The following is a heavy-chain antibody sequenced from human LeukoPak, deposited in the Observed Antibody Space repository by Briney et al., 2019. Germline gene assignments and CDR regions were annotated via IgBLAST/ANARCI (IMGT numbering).Heavy chain of an antibody. CDR3: ARGRDHGDYSGFDY. Sequence: SETLSLTCAVYGGSFSGYYWSWIRQPPGKGLEWIGEINHSGSTNYNPSLKSRVTISVDTSKNQFSLKLSSVTAADTAVYYCARGRDHGDYSGFDYWGQGTLVTVSS. J-gene: IGHJ4*02. V-gene: IGHV4-34*01. CDR2: INHSGST. CDR1: GGSFSGYY. D-gene: IGHD4-17*01.